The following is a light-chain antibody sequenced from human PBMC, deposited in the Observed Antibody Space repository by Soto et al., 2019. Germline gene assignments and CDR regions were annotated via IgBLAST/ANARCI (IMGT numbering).Light chain of an antibody. Sequence: QSVLTQPPSVSAAPGQKVTISCSGSSSNIGSNYVSWYQQLPGTAPKLLLYDNNKRPSGIPDRFSGSKSATSATLGITGLQTGDEADYYCGTWDSSLSIGVFGTGTKVTV. J-gene: IGLJ1*01. CDR3: GTWDSSLSIGV. V-gene: IGLV1-51*01. CDR1: SSNIGSNY. CDR2: DNN.